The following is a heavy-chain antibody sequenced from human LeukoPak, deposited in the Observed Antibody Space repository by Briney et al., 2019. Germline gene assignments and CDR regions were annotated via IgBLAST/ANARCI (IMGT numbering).Heavy chain of an antibody. J-gene: IGHJ4*02. CDR1: GGSISSGGYY. CDR3: ARGSSSGYVDY. Sequence: PSETLSLTGTVSGGSISSGGYYWSWIRQHPGKGLEWIGYIYYSGSTYYNPSLKSRVTISVDTSKNQFSLKLSSVTAADTAVYYCARGSSSGYVDYWGQGTLVTVSS. D-gene: IGHD6-13*01. CDR2: IYYSGST. V-gene: IGHV4-31*03.